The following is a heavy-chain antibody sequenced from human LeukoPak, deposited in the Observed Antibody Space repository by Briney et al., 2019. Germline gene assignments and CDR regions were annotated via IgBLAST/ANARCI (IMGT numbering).Heavy chain of an antibody. V-gene: IGHV3-30-3*01. Sequence: PGGSLRLSCAASGFTFSDYAMHWVRQAPGEGLEWVAVISYDGSNKYYADSVKGRFTISRDNSKNTVYLQMNSLRGEDTAVYYCARDSREYQLLIDYWGQGTLVTVSS. CDR2: ISYDGSNK. CDR1: GFTFSDYA. CDR3: ARDSREYQLLIDY. D-gene: IGHD2-2*01. J-gene: IGHJ4*02.